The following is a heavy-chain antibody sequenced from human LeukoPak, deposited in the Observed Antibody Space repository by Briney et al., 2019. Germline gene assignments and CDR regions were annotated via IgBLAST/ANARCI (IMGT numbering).Heavy chain of an antibody. D-gene: IGHD3-22*01. CDR1: GITLSNYG. J-gene: IGHJ4*02. CDR3: AKRGVVIRVILVGFHKEAYYFDS. Sequence: GGSLRLSCAVSGITLSNYGMSWVRQAPGKGLEWVAGISDRGSRTNYADSVKGRFTISTDHPKNTLYLQMNSLRAEDTAVYFCAKRGVVIRVILVGFHKEAYYFDSWGQGALVTVSS. CDR2: ISDRGSRT. V-gene: IGHV3-23*01.